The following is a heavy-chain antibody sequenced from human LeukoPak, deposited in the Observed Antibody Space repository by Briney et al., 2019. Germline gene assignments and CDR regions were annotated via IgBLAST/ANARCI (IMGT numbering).Heavy chain of an antibody. CDR3: ATVTGYCSSTSCYRTLDP. CDR1: GYTFTGYY. J-gene: IGHJ5*02. D-gene: IGHD2-2*01. Sequence: ASVKVSCKASGYTFTGYYMHWVRQAPGQGLEWMGWINPNSGGTIYAQKFQGRVTMTEDTSTDTAYMELSSLKSEDTAVYYCATVTGYCSSTSCYRTLDPWGQGTLVTVSS. V-gene: IGHV1-2*02. CDR2: INPNSGGT.